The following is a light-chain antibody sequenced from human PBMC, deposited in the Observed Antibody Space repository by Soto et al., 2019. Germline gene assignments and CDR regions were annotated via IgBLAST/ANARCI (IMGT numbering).Light chain of an antibody. CDR2: EVN. V-gene: IGLV2-23*02. J-gene: IGLJ2*01. CDR1: SSDVGSYDL. Sequence: QSALTQPASVSGSPGQSITISCTGTSSDVGSYDLVSWYQHHSGKAPKIIIYEVNKRPSGISDRFSGSKSGNTASLTISGLQAEDEADYFSCSFVRTNGLLFGGGTKLTVL. CDR3: CSFVRTNGLL.